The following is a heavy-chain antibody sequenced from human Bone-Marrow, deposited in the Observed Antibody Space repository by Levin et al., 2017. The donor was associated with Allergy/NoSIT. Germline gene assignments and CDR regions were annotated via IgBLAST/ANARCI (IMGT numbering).Heavy chain of an antibody. CDR3: ARTFGVVAEFDY. Sequence: ASVKVSCKASGYTFTDYYMHWVRQAPGQGLEWMGWINPNSGGTTYAQNFQGRITMTRDTSISTAFMEMRRLRSDDTAVYYCARTFGVVAEFDYWGQGTLVAVSS. V-gene: IGHV1-2*02. CDR1: GYTFTDYY. D-gene: IGHD3-3*01. CDR2: INPNSGGT. J-gene: IGHJ4*02.